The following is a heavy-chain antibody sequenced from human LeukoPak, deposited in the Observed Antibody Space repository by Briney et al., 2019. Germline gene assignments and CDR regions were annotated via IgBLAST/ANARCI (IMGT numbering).Heavy chain of an antibody. V-gene: IGHV3-48*03. Sequence: GGSLILSCAASGFTFSTYEMNWVRQAPGKGLEWVSYISSSGSTIYYADSVKGRFTISRGNAKNSLYLQMNSLRAEDTAVYYCARDRPYSSGWYDFDHWGQGTLVTVSS. CDR2: ISSSGSTI. J-gene: IGHJ4*02. D-gene: IGHD6-19*01. CDR1: GFTFSTYE. CDR3: ARDRPYSSGWYDFDH.